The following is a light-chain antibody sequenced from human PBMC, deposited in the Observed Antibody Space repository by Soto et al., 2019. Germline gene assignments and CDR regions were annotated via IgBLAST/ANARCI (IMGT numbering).Light chain of an antibody. J-gene: IGKJ4*01. V-gene: IGKV3-11*01. Sequence: PGERATLSCRASQSVTSFLAWYQQKPGQATRLLIYDVSQRATGIPARFSGSGSGTDFTLTISSLEPEDFAVYYCQQRSNWPLTFGGGTKVEIK. CDR3: QQRSNWPLT. CDR1: QSVTSF. CDR2: DVS.